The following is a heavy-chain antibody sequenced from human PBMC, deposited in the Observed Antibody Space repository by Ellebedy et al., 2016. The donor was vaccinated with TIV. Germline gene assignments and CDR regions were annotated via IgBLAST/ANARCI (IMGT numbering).Heavy chain of an antibody. CDR2: IKSKSDGGTT. CDR3: ARTFFH. J-gene: IGHJ4*02. Sequence: GESLKISXVASDFTFNNAWMNWVRQAPGKGLEWVGRIKSKSDGGTTDYAAPVKGRFTISRDDSKKTVYLQMSSLKTEDTAVYYCARTFFHWGQGTLVTVSS. D-gene: IGHD1-14*01. CDR1: DFTFNNAW. V-gene: IGHV3-15*07.